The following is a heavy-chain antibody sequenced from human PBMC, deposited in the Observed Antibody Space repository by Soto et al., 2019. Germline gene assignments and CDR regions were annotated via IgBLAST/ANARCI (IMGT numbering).Heavy chain of an antibody. CDR2: IGPESGAT. V-gene: IGHV1-2*02. Sequence: GAPVEISSESSGYSFTGHDIHVVRQAPEQGPEWMGEIGPESGATRYAQKFQGRVTMTMDTSVTTVYMELKNLSPDDTAVYYCGRGRSGQIVVFYWGQGNPVTVSS. J-gene: IGHJ4*02. D-gene: IGHD1-26*01. CDR3: GRGRSGQIVVFY. CDR1: GYSFTGHD.